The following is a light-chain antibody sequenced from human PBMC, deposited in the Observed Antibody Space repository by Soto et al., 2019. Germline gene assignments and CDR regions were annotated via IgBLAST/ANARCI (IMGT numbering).Light chain of an antibody. CDR2: GNS. Sequence: QSVLTHPPSVSGSPGQRVTISCTGSSSNIGAGYDVHWYQQLPGTAPKLLIYGNSNRPSGVPDRFSGSKSGTSASLAITGLQAEDEADYYCQSYDSSLSVSYVFGTGTKVTVL. CDR1: SSNIGAGYD. J-gene: IGLJ1*01. V-gene: IGLV1-40*01. CDR3: QSYDSSLSVSYV.